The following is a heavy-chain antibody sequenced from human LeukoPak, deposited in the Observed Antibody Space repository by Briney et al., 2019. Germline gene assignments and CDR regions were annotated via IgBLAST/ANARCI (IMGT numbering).Heavy chain of an antibody. J-gene: IGHJ4*02. CDR3: ARDPVTGIPDYLDH. V-gene: IGHV3-23*01. CDR2: ISGSGGST. Sequence: GGSLRLSCAVSGLTLSNYGMSWVRQPPGKGLEWVAGISGSGGSTNYADSVKGRFTISRDSSENMLYLQMDSLKPDDTAVYYCARDPVTGIPDYLDHWGQGGLVTVS. CDR1: GLTLSNYG. D-gene: IGHD2-21*02.